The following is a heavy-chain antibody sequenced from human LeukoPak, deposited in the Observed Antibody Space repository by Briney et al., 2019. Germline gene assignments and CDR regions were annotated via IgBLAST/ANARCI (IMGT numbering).Heavy chain of an antibody. D-gene: IGHD5-18*01. J-gene: IGHJ5*02. CDR3: ARPVGYSYGSIFWFDP. CDR1: GGSISSSSYY. V-gene: IGHV4-39*01. Sequence: KSSETLSLTCTVSGGSISSSSYYWGWIRQPPGKGLEWIGSIYYSGSTYYNPSLKSRVTISVDTSKNQFSLKLSSVTAADTAVYYCARPVGYSYGSIFWFDPWGQGTLVTVSS. CDR2: IYYSGST.